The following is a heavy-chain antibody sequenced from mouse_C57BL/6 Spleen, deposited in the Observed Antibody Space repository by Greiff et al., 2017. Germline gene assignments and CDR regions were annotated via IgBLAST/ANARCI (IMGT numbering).Heavy chain of an antibody. J-gene: IGHJ4*01. Sequence: QVQLKQPGAELVKPGASVKMSCKASGYTFTSYWITWVKQRPGQGLEWIGDIYPGSGSTNYNEKFKSKATLTVDTSSNTAYLQLSSLTSEDTAVYYCTTGYGHYAMDYWGQGTSVTVSS. CDR1: GYTFTSYW. CDR2: IYPGSGST. D-gene: IGHD3-2*02. V-gene: IGHV1-55*01. CDR3: TTGYGHYAMDY.